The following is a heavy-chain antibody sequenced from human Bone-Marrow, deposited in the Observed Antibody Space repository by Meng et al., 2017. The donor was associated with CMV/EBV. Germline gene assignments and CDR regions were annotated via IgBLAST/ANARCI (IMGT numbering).Heavy chain of an antibody. D-gene: IGHD1-26*01. CDR1: GFTFSSYW. CDR3: AKDRGGSYYGY. J-gene: IGHJ4*02. V-gene: IGHV3-23*04. CDR2: ISGSGGST. Sequence: VQLVESGGGLVQPGGSLRLSCAASGFTFSSYWMHWVRQAPGKGLVWVSAISGSGGSTYYADSVKGRFTISRDNSKNTLYLQMNSLRAEDTAVYYCAKDRGGSYYGYWGQGTLVTVSS.